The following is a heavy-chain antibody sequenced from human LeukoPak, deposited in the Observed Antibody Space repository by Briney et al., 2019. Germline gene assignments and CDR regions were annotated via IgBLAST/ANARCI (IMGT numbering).Heavy chain of an antibody. CDR3: AKGGYYDSSGYYSRFDY. CDR2: ISGSGDST. Sequence: GGSLRLSCAASGFTFRGYAMSWVRQAPGKGLEWVSAISGSGDSTYYADSVKGRFTISRDNSKNTLYLQMNSLRAEDTAVYYCAKGGYYDSSGYYSRFDYWGQGTLVTVSS. CDR1: GFTFRGYA. D-gene: IGHD3-22*01. J-gene: IGHJ4*02. V-gene: IGHV3-23*01.